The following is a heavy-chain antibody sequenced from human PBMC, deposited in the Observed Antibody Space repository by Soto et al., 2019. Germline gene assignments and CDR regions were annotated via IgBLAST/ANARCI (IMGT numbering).Heavy chain of an antibody. CDR1: GXTFSSSC. CDR3: ARDLSPLYYYDSSGYSIDY. J-gene: IGHJ4*02. CDR2: IKQDGSEE. Sequence: QAXGSLILSCAASGXTFSSSCMSWVRQAPGKGLEWVANIKQDGSEEYYVDSVNCRFTISIDNAKNSLYLQMNSLRAEDTAVYYCARDLSPLYYYDSSGYSIDYWGQGTLVTVSS. D-gene: IGHD3-22*01. V-gene: IGHV3-7*01.